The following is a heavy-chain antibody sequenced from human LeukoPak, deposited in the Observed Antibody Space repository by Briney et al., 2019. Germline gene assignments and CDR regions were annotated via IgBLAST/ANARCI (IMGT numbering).Heavy chain of an antibody. J-gene: IGHJ4*02. D-gene: IGHD2-15*01. CDR1: SASFSGYY. Sequence: PSDTLSRTCAVDSASFSGYYWGWIRQPPGKGLEWIGEINDSGSVNGNPSLKNRVTLSVDTSKNQFSLRLSSVAAADTAVYYCARRLVDSGASQVSDDWGQGTLVTVSS. CDR3: ARRLVDSGASQVSDD. CDR2: INDSGSV. V-gene: IGHV4-34*01.